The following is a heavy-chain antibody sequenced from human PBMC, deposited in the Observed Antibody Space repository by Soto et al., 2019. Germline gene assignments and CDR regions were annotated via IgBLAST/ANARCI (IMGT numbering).Heavy chain of an antibody. D-gene: IGHD5-12*01. V-gene: IGHV3-21*01. CDR3: ARAQGSGYPGDGSFDI. J-gene: IGHJ3*02. CDR2: ISSSSSYI. CDR1: GFTFSSYW. Sequence: PGGSLRLSCAASGFTFSSYWMSWVRQAPGKGLEWVSSISSSSSYIYYADSVKGRFTISRDNAKNSLYLQMNSLRAEDTAVYYCARAQGSGYPGDGSFDIWGQGTMVTVSS.